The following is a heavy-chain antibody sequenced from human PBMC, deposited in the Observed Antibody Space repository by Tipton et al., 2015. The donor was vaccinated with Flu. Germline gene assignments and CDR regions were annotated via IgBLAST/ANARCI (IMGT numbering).Heavy chain of an antibody. Sequence: TLSLTCTVSGGSISSHYWSWIRQPPGKGLEWIGYIYYSGSISYNPSLKSRVTISVDTSKNQFSLKLSSVTAADTAVYYCARGYHGSGNYSPVGIDSWGQGTLVTVSS. D-gene: IGHD3-10*01. CDR2: IYYSGSI. CDR3: ARGYHGSGNYSPVGIDS. J-gene: IGHJ4*02. CDR1: GGSISSHY. V-gene: IGHV4-59*11.